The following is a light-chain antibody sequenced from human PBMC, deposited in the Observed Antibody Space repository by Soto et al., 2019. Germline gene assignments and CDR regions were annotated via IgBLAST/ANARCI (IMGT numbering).Light chain of an antibody. V-gene: IGKV3-15*01. CDR3: QQYSDWPRT. CDR2: GAS. CDR1: ESVRTS. J-gene: IGKJ1*01. Sequence: EIVLTQSPATLSVSPGERATLSCRASESVRTSLAWYQHKPGRSPSLLIYGASTRATGLPARFSGSGSGTEFTLTISSLQSEDFAVYYCQQYSDWPRTFGQGTKVDIK.